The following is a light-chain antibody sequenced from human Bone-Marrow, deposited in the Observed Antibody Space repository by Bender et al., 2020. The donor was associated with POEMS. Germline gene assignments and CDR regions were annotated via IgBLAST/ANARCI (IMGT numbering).Light chain of an antibody. J-gene: IGLJ1*01. CDR1: SSDVGGYNF. CDR3: CSYAGGYTYV. V-gene: IGLV2-8*01. CDR2: EVS. Sequence: QSALTQPPSTSGSPGQSVTISCTGTSSDVGGYNFVSWYQQYPGKAPKLMIFEVSKRPSGVSDRFSGSKSGNTASLTITGLQADDEADYFCCSYAGGYTYVFGTGTQLVVL.